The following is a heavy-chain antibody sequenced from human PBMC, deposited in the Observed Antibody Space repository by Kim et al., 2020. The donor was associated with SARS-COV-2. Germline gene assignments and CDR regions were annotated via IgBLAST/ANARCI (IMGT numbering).Heavy chain of an antibody. CDR3: ARGRYTGKYTNWFDP. V-gene: IGHV4-61*01. J-gene: IGHJ5*02. Sequence: SETLSLTCTVSGDLVSSGSYYWSWIRQPLGKGLEWIGYIHSTGNTKYSPPLKSRVTISVDTSNNQFSLKLASVTAAETAVYYCARGRYTGKYTNWFDPWGQGTLVTVSS. CDR1: GDLVSSGSYY. CDR2: IHSTGNT. D-gene: IGHD1-26*01.